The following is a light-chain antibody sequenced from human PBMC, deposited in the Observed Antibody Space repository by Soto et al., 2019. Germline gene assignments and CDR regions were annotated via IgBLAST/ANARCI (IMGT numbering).Light chain of an antibody. CDR2: GKT. Sequence: EIVMTQSPVSLSVSPGERATLSCRASQNVSANLAWYQQIPGQAPRLLIYGKTTRATGVPARFSGSGSGTEFTLTISSLQSEDFTVYSCLQYHNLWAFGQGTKVDIK. CDR3: LQYHNLWA. CDR1: QNVSAN. J-gene: IGKJ1*01. V-gene: IGKV3-15*01.